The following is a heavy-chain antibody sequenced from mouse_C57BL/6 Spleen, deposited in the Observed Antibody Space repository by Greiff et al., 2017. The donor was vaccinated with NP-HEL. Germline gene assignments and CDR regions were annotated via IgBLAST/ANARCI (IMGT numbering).Heavy chain of an antibody. CDR1: GYAFSSSW. V-gene: IGHV1-82*01. CDR2: IYPGDGDT. D-gene: IGHD3-2*02. CDR3: AREAFDY. J-gene: IGHJ2*01. Sequence: VQLQQSGPELVKPGASVKISCKASGYAFSSSWMNWVKQRPGKGLEWIGRIYPGDGDTNYNGKFKGTATLTADKSSSTAYMQLSSRTSEYSAVYFCAREAFDYWGQVTTLTVSS.